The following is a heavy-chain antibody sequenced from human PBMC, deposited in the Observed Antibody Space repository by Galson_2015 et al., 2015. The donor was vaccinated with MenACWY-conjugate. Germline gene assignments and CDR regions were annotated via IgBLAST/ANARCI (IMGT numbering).Heavy chain of an antibody. CDR2: INHGGST. CDR3: AFGVVVKWGFDP. Sequence: SETLSLTCAVYGGSFSAYFWSWIRQPPGKGLEWIGEINHGGSTIYNPSLKNRVTISADTSNKQFSLKLSAVTAADTAVYYCAFGVVVKWGFDPWGQGTLVTVSS. D-gene: IGHD3-3*01. V-gene: IGHV4-34*01. CDR1: GGSFSAYF. J-gene: IGHJ5*02.